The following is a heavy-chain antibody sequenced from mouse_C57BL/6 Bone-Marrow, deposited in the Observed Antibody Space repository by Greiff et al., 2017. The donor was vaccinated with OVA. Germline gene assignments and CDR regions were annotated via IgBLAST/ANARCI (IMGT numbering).Heavy chain of an antibody. V-gene: IGHV2-3*01. CDR1: GFSLTSYG. J-gene: IGHJ3*01. CDR3: ANPAFYYDYDGTPGFAY. D-gene: IGHD2-4*01. Sequence: VKVVESGPGLVAPSQSLSITCTVSGFSLTSYGVSWVRQPPGTGLEWLGVIWGDGSTNYHSAPISRLSISKDNSKIQVSLKLNSLHTDDTSTYYCANPAFYYDYDGTPGFAYWGQGTLVTVSA. CDR2: IWGDGST.